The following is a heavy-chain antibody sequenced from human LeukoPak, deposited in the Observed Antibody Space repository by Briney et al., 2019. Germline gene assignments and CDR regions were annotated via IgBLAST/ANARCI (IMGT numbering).Heavy chain of an antibody. CDR1: GGSISSYY. J-gene: IGHJ4*02. CDR3: ARDTSSGWYRYFDY. D-gene: IGHD6-19*01. CDR2: IYCSGST. V-gene: IGHV4-59*01. Sequence: SETLSLTCTVSGGSISSYYWSWIRQPPGKGLEWIGYIYCSGSTNYNPSLKSRVTISVDTSKNQFSLKLSSVTAADTAVYYCARDTSSGWYRYFDYWGQGTLVTVSS.